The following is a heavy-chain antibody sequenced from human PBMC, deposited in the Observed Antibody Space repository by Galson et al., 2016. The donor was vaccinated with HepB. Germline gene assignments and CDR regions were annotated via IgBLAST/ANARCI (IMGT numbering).Heavy chain of an antibody. CDR1: GYSFPYYW. CDR2: IYPSDSEI. D-gene: IGHD3-3*01. V-gene: IGHV5-51*01. J-gene: IGHJ6*02. Sequence: QSGAEVKKAGESLKISCKASGYSFPYYWIGWVRQKPGKGLEWMGIIYPSDSEIRYSPSFQGQVTMSVDKSISTAFLQWSSLKASDTAMYYCARQYNFWSGYSESYYGMDVWGQGTTVTVSS. CDR3: ARQYNFWSGYSESYYGMDV.